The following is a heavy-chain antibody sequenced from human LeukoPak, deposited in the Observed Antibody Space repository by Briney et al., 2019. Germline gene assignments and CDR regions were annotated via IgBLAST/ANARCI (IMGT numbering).Heavy chain of an antibody. CDR1: GGSISSYY. J-gene: IGHJ4*02. V-gene: IGHV4-59*01. D-gene: IGHD3-3*01. Sequence: PAETLSLTCTVSGGSISSYYWSWIRQPPGKGLEWIGCIYYSGSTNYNPYLKSRVTISLDTSKNHFSLKLTSVTAADTAVYYCARGDFWSGFDYWGQGTLV. CDR2: IYYSGST. CDR3: ARGDFWSGFDY.